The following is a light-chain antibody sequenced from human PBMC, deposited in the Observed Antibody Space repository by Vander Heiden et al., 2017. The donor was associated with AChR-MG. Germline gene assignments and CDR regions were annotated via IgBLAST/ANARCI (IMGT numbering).Light chain of an antibody. V-gene: IGKV1-5*03. CDR2: RAS. Sequence: DIQMTQSPSTLSASVGDRVSITCRASQSISSWLAWYQQKPGKAPKLLIYRASSLESGVPSRFSGSGSGTEFNLTISSLQPDDFATYHCQHYNSYSRTFGQGNKVEFK. CDR1: QSISSW. J-gene: IGKJ1*01. CDR3: QHYNSYSRT.